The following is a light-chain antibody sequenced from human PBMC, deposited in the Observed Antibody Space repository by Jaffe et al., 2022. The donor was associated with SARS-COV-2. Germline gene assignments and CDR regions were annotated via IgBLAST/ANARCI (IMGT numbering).Light chain of an antibody. CDR2: DVN. V-gene: IGLV2-11*01. CDR3: CSYAGSYTPWV. J-gene: IGLJ3*02. Sequence: QSALTQPRSVSGSPGQSVTISCTGTSSDVGGYNYVSWYQQHPGKAPKFMIFDVNKRPSGVPDRFSGSKSGNTASLTISGLQAEDEADYYCCSYAGSYTPWVFGGGTKLTVL. CDR1: SSDVGGYNY.